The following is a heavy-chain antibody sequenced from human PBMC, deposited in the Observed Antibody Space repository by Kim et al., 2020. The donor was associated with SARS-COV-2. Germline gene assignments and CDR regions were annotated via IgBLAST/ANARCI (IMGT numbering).Heavy chain of an antibody. D-gene: IGHD6-19*01. CDR1: GGSISSYY. J-gene: IGHJ6*01. Sequence: SETLSLTCTVSGGSISSYYWSWIRQPPGKGLEWIGYMYDSGSTTYNPSLKSRVSISVDTSKNQFSLNLNSVTAADTALYYCARATPDPHSSGRYSYYYY. CDR2: MYDSGST. CDR3: ARATPDPHSSGRYSYYYY. V-gene: IGHV4-59*01.